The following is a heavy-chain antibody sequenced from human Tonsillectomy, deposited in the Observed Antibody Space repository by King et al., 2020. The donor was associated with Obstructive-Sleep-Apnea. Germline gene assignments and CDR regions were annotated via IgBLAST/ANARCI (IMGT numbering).Heavy chain of an antibody. J-gene: IGHJ3*02. CDR2: ISSSSSAI. Sequence: VQLVESGGGLVQPGGSLRLSCVASGFTFSSYSMNWVRQAPGEGLEGGSYISSSSSAIYNADSLKGRFTISRDNAKNSFYLQMNSLRAEDTAVYYCAREYCTRTSCYDGFDIWGQGTMVTVSS. V-gene: IGHV3-48*04. CDR1: GFTFSSYS. CDR3: AREYCTRTSCYDGFDI. D-gene: IGHD2-2*01.